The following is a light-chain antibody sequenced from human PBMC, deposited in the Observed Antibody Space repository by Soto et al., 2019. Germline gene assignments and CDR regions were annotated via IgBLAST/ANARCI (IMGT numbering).Light chain of an antibody. Sequence: EIVLTQSPGTLSLSPGERATLSCRVSQSVSSRYLAWYQQKPGQAPRLLMYGASSRATGIPDRFSGSGSGTDFTLTITRLEPEDFAVYYCQQYGTSPLTFGGGTKVEL. CDR1: QSVSSRY. CDR2: GAS. V-gene: IGKV3-20*01. CDR3: QQYGTSPLT. J-gene: IGKJ4*01.